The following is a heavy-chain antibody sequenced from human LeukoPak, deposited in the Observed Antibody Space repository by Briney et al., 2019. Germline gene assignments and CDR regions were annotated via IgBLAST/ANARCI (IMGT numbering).Heavy chain of an antibody. CDR1: GFTFSSYS. CDR2: ISSSSSYI. V-gene: IGHV3-21*01. D-gene: IGHD2-21*02. CDR3: ARDRPAYCGGDCYSGY. J-gene: IGHJ4*02. Sequence: GGSLRPSCAASGFTFSSYSMNWVRQAPGKGLEWVSSISSSSSYIYYADSVKGRFTISRDNAKNSLYLQMNSLRAEDTAVYYCARDRPAYCGGDCYSGYWGQGTLVTVSS.